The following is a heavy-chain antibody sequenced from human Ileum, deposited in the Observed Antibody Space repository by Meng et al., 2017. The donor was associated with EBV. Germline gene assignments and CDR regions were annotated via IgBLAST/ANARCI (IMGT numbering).Heavy chain of an antibody. CDR1: GGYLSSSNYY. CDR3: ARGQKGYFDL. Sequence: QVQPQQLGPGLVKPYQTPSLTCTVSGGYLSSSNYYWSWSRQSPGKGLEWSGHIYNSGSTYYNPSLKSRITISVDTSKNQFSLKLSSVTAADTAVYYCARGQKGYFDLWGRGTLVTVSS. V-gene: IGHV4-30-4*01. CDR2: IYNSGST. J-gene: IGHJ2*01.